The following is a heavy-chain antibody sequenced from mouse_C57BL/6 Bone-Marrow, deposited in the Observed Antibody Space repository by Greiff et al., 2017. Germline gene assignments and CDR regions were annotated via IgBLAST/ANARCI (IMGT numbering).Heavy chain of an antibody. CDR3: ARENYDSSNWYAF. CDR1: GYTFTSYW. V-gene: IGHV1-69*01. CDR2: IDPSDSYT. J-gene: IGHJ3*01. Sequence: QVQLQQPGAELVMPGASVKLSCKASGYTFTSYWMHWVKQRPGQGLEWIGEIDPSDSYTNYNQKFKGKSTVTVDKSSSTAYMQLSSLTSEDSAVYYCARENYDSSNWYAFWGQGALVTVSA. D-gene: IGHD1-1*01.